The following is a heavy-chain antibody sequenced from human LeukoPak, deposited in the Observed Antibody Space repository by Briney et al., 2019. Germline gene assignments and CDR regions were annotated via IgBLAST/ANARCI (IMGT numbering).Heavy chain of an antibody. D-gene: IGHD4-23*01. Sequence: GGSLRLSCAASGFTLSGYSMNWVRQAPGKGLEWVSSISSSSSYIYYSDSVKGRFTISRDNAKNSMYLQMNSLRAEDTAVYYCARCGGGNPRWFDPWGQGTLVTVSS. CDR2: ISSSSSYI. J-gene: IGHJ5*02. CDR3: ARCGGGNPRWFDP. V-gene: IGHV3-21*01. CDR1: GFTLSGYS.